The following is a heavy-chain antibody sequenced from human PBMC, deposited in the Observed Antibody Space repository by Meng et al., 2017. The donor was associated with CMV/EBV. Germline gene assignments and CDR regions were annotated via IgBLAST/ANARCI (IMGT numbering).Heavy chain of an antibody. CDR1: GYTFTSYD. CDR2: MNPNSGNT. J-gene: IGHJ6*02. V-gene: IGHV1-8*03. D-gene: IGHD3-3*01. Sequence: ASVKVSCKASGYTFTSYDINWVRQATGQGLEWMGWMNPNSGNTGYAQKFQGRVTITRNTSISTAYMELSSLRSEDTAVYYCARGHSTYYDFWRGYSIRLYYYYYGMDVWGQGTTVTVSS. CDR3: ARGHSTYYDFWRGYSIRLYYYYYGMDV.